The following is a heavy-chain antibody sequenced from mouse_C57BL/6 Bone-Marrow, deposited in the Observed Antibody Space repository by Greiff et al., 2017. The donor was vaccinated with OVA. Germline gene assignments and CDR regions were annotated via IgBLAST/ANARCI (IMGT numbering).Heavy chain of an antibody. CDR2: ISYSGST. Sequence: EVKLVESGPGMVKPSQSLSLTCTVTGYSITSGYDWHWIRHFPGNKLEWMRYISYSGSTNYNPSLKSRISITHDTSKNHFFLKLNSVTTEDTATYYCARDRWVYDGYYAMDYWGQGTSVTVSS. D-gene: IGHD2-3*01. V-gene: IGHV3-1*01. CDR1: GYSITSGYD. J-gene: IGHJ4*01. CDR3: ARDRWVYDGYYAMDY.